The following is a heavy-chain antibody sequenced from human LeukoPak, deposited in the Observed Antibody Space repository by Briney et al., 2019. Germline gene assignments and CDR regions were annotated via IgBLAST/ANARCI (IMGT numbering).Heavy chain of an antibody. J-gene: IGHJ5*02. V-gene: IGHV4-4*02. Sequence: SSETLSLTCAVSGGSISSSNWWSWVRQPPGKGLEWIGEIYHSGSTNYNPSLKSRVTISVDKSKNQFSLKLSSVTAEDTAVYYCASSTSCYFGCNFDPWGQGTLVTVSS. CDR1: GGSISSSNW. CDR2: IYHSGST. D-gene: IGHD2-2*01. CDR3: ASSTSCYFGCNFDP.